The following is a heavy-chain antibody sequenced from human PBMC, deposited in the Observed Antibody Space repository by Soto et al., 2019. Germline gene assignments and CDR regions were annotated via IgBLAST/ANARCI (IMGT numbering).Heavy chain of an antibody. J-gene: IGHJ6*02. CDR1: GFTFSSYG. V-gene: IGHV3-30*18. Sequence: VGSVRLSCAASGFTFSSYGMQWVRQAPGKGLEWVAVISYDGSNKYYADSVKGRFTISRDNSKNTLYLQMNSLRAEDTAVYYCAKDHSVVVPAAITRGMDVWGQGTTVTVSS. CDR3: AKDHSVVVPAAITRGMDV. CDR2: ISYDGSNK. D-gene: IGHD2-2*02.